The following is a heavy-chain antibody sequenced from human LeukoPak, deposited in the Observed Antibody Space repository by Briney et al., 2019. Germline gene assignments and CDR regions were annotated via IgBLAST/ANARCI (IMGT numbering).Heavy chain of an antibody. D-gene: IGHD4-23*01. CDR1: GGSFSSGSYY. V-gene: IGHV4-61*01. CDR2: IYYSGNT. Sequence: SETLSLTCTVSGGSFSSGSYYWSWIRQPPGKGLEWIGYIYYSGNTNYNPSLKSRVTISVDTSKNQFSLKLSSVTAADTAVYYCAREMGAPDYGSYSVDYWGQGTLVTVSS. J-gene: IGHJ4*02. CDR3: AREMGAPDYGSYSVDY.